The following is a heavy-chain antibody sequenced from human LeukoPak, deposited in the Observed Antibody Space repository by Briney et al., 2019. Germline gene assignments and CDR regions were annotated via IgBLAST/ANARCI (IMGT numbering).Heavy chain of an antibody. V-gene: IGHV3-7*01. CDR3: ARDEVGGYYFE. CDR1: GFRFSYFW. Sequence: GGSLSLSCEASGFRFSYFWMSWVRQAPGKGLEWVVNINEDGSQKYYVDSVKGRFTISRDNTKKLVFLQMNSLRVEDTAVYYCARDEVGGYYFEWGQGNLVNVSS. CDR2: INEDGSQK. J-gene: IGHJ1*01. D-gene: IGHD3-3*01.